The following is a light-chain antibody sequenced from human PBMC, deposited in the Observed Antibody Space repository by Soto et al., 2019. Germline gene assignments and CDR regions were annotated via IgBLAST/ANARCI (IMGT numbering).Light chain of an antibody. Sequence: QSVLTQPPSASGTPGQRVTISCSGSSSNIGSNTVNWYQQLPGTAPKLLIYSNNQRPSGVPDRFSGSKSGTSASLAFSGLQSEDEADYYCAAWDDSLNGPGVVFGGGTQLTVL. CDR1: SSNIGSNT. V-gene: IGLV1-44*01. J-gene: IGLJ2*01. CDR2: SNN. CDR3: AAWDDSLNGPGVV.